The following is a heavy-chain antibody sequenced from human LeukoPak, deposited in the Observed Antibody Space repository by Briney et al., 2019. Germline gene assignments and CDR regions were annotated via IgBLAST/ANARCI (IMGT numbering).Heavy chain of an antibody. D-gene: IGHD1-26*01. CDR1: GYSFTSYW. Sequence: GESLKISCKGSGYSFTSYWIGWVRQMPGKGREWMGMIYPGDSDTRYSPSFQGQVTISADKSISTAYLQWSSLKASDTAMYYCARRSGTGGRVGAPFGYWGQGTLVPVSS. CDR3: ARRSGTGGRVGAPFGY. V-gene: IGHV5-51*01. CDR2: IYPGDSDT. J-gene: IGHJ4*02.